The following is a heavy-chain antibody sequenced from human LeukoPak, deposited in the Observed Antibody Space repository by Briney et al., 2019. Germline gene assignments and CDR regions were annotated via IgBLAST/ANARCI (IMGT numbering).Heavy chain of an antibody. CDR1: GGTFSGYA. CDR3: ARGSTYYDFWSGKNWFDP. Sequence: SVKVSCKASGGTFSGYAISWVRQAPGQGLEWMGRIIPILGIANYAQKFQGRVTITADKSTSTAYMELSSLRSEDTAVYYCARGSTYYDFWSGKNWFDPWGQGTLVTVSS. CDR2: IIPILGIA. D-gene: IGHD3-3*01. J-gene: IGHJ5*02. V-gene: IGHV1-69*04.